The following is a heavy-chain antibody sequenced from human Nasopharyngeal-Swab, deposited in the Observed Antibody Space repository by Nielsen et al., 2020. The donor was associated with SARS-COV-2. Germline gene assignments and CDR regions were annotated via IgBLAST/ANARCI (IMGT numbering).Heavy chain of an antibody. V-gene: IGHV3-15*01. D-gene: IGHD6-19*01. J-gene: IGHJ4*02. Sequence: GGSLRLSCVISGFTFADGWMSWVRQAPGKGLEWVGRIKSKSAGGTTDYAALAKGRFTISRDDSRNTVYLQMNSLRTDDTAVYFCSSDGGVTVAGIFDWWGQGTLVTVSS. CDR1: GFTFADGW. CDR2: IKSKSAGGTT. CDR3: SSDGGVTVAGIFDW.